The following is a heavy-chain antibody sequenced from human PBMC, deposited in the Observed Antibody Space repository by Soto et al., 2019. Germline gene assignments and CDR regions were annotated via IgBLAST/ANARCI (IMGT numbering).Heavy chain of an antibody. CDR2: INGDGSST. Sequence: EVQLAESGGGLVQPGGSLRLSCAASGFTFRRYWMHWVRQASGKGLVWVSRINGDGSSTSYADSVKGRFTVSRDNAKNTLYLQMNSLRVEDTAVYYCVSLVERSDIAFDIWGQGTMVTVSS. J-gene: IGHJ3*02. CDR1: GFTFRRYW. V-gene: IGHV3-74*01. CDR3: VSLVERSDIAFDI. D-gene: IGHD6-6*01.